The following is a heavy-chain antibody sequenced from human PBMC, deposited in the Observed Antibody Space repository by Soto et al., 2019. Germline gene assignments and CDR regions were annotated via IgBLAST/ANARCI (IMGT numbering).Heavy chain of an antibody. D-gene: IGHD3-22*01. CDR1: GFTFSSYS. V-gene: IGHV3-21*01. J-gene: IGHJ4*02. Sequence: VGSLRLSCAASGFTFSSYSMNWVRQAPGKGLEWVSSISSSSSYIYYADSVKGRFTISRDNAKNSLYLQMNSLRAEDTAVYYCARDPSSYDSSGPYWGQGTLVTFSS. CDR3: ARDPSSYDSSGPY. CDR2: ISSSSSYI.